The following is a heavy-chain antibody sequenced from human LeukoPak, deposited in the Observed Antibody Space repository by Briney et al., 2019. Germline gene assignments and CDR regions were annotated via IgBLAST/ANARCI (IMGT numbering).Heavy chain of an antibody. CDR3: ARSNSGSYRELDY. CDR2: IYTSGIT. CDR1: GGSINSGSYF. V-gene: IGHV4-61*02. D-gene: IGHD1-26*01. J-gene: IGHJ4*02. Sequence: PSQTLSLTCTVSGGSINSGSYFWSWIRQPPGKGLEWIGRIYTSGITNYNSSLMSRTTISIDTSKNQFSLKLSSVTAADTAVYYCARSNSGSYRELDYWGQGALVTVSS.